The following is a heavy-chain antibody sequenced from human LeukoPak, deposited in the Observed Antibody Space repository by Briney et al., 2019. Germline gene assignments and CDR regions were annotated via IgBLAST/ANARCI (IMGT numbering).Heavy chain of an antibody. CDR3: ATVRPRGYSYGQLDY. J-gene: IGHJ4*02. Sequence: GGSLRLSCAASGFTFSSYGMHWVRQAPGKGLEWVAFIRYDGSNKYYADSVKGRFTISRDNSKNTLYLQMNSLRAEDTAVYYCATVRPRGYSYGQLDYWGQGTLVTVYS. D-gene: IGHD5-18*01. V-gene: IGHV3-30*02. CDR2: IRYDGSNK. CDR1: GFTFSSYG.